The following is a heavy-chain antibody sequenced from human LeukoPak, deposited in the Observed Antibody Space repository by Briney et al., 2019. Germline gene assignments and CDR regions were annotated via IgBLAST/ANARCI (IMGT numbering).Heavy chain of an antibody. CDR2: ISWSSGSI. CDR1: GFTYDEYA. V-gene: IGHV3-9*01. Sequence: GRSLRLSCAASGFTYDEYAMNCVRHAPQEGLEWVSGISWSSGSIDYADSVRGRFTISRDNAKNSLYLQMNSLRTEDTALYYCAKDTGSGIYLVDYWGQGTLVTVSS. CDR3: AKDTGSGIYLVDY. D-gene: IGHD1-26*01. J-gene: IGHJ4*02.